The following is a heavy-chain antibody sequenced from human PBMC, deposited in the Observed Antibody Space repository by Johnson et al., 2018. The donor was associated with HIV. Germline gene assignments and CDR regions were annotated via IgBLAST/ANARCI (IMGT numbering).Heavy chain of an antibody. V-gene: IGHV3-74*03. J-gene: IGHJ3*01. CDR2: IYNDGSRT. D-gene: IGHD3-10*01. CDR1: GFTFRTYW. CDR3: AKDHNYGSYLLAFDV. Sequence: VQLVESGGGVVQPGGSLRLSCAASGFTFRTYWMVWVRQVPGKRPVWVARIYNDGSRTTYADSVRGRFTISRDNATNSLYLQMHSLRTEDTALYYCAKDHNYGSYLLAFDVWGQGTMVTVSS.